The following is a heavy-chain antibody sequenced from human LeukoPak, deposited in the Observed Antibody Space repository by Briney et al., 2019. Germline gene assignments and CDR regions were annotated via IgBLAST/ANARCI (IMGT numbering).Heavy chain of an antibody. CDR3: ARDLGYGVRFDY. D-gene: IGHD5-12*01. V-gene: IGHV3-33*01. CDR1: GFTFSSYG. CDR2: IWYDGSNK. Sequence: PGGSLRLSCAASGFTFSSYGMHWVRQAPGKGLEWVAVIWYDGSNKYYADSAKGRFTISRDNSKNTLYLQMNSLRAEDTAVYYCARDLGYGVRFDYWGQGTLVTVSS. J-gene: IGHJ4*02.